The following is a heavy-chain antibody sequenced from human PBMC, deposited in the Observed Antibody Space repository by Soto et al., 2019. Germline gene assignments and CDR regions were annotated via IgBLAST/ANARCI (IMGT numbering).Heavy chain of an antibody. CDR2: INHSGST. CDR1: GGSFSGYY. J-gene: IGHJ6*02. CDR3: ARDIHSSGWYYYYGMDV. V-gene: IGHV4-34*01. D-gene: IGHD6-19*01. Sequence: PSETLSLTCAVYGGSFSGYYWSWIRQPPGKGLEWIGEINHSGSTNYNPSLKSRITISVDTSKNQFSLKLSSVTAADTAVFYCARDIHSSGWYYYYGMDVWGQGTTVTVSS.